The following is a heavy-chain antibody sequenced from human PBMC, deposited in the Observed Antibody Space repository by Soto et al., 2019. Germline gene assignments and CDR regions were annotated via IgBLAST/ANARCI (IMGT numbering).Heavy chain of an antibody. CDR3: AKASGGGLRYFLDS. CDR2: IRSNTAIT. V-gene: IGHV3-23*01. D-gene: IGHD6-25*01. J-gene: IGHJ4*02. CDR1: AFSFDPYV. Sequence: GRSLRLSCVGSAFSFDPYVMALVRQDPGKGLEWVSAIRSNTAITYYPDSMRGRFTISRVNSENTIFLQMNSLSVEDSAVYFCAKASGGGLRYFLDSWGQGTLVTVSS.